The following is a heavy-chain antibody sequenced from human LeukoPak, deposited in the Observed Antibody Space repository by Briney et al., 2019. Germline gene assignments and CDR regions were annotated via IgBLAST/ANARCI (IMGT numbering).Heavy chain of an antibody. V-gene: IGHV4-59*02. CDR3: ARYTNWNYGLDAFDI. Sequence: SETLSLTCTVSGDSVRTNYWSWIRQPPGKGLEWLGNVRYSGGVNYTPSLKSRVTMSVDTSKNQFSLKLSSVTAADTAVYHCARYTNWNYGLDAFDIWGQGTMVTVSS. CDR1: GDSVRTNY. CDR2: VRYSGGV. D-gene: IGHD1-7*01. J-gene: IGHJ3*02.